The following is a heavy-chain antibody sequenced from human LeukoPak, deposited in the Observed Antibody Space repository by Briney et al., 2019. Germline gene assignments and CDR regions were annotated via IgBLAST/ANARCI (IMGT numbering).Heavy chain of an antibody. V-gene: IGHV1-69*05. CDR2: IIPIFGTA. J-gene: IGHJ5*02. CDR3: GRDLNRSGYTREGRFDP. D-gene: IGHD3-22*01. CDR1: GGTFSSNV. Sequence: GASVKVSCKASGGTFSSNVISWVRQAPGQGLEWMGGIIPIFGTAKYAQKFQGRVTMTRDMTTSTVYMELSSLRSEDTAVYYCGRDLNRSGYTREGRFDPWGQGTLVTVSS.